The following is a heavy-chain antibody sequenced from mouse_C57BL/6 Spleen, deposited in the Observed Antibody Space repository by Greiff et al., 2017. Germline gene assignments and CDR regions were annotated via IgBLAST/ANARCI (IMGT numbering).Heavy chain of an antibody. CDR1: GYTFTDYY. V-gene: IGHV1-76*01. D-gene: IGHD4-1*01. Sequence: VQLQQSGAELVRPGASVKLSCKASGYTFTDYYINWVKQRPGQGLEWIARIYPGSGNTYYNEKFKGKATLTAEKSSSTAYMQLSSLTSEDSAVYFCARANWDVAGAMDYWGQGTSVTVSS. CDR3: ARANWDVAGAMDY. CDR2: IYPGSGNT. J-gene: IGHJ4*01.